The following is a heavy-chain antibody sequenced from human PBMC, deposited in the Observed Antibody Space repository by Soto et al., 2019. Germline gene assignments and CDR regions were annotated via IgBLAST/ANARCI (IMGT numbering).Heavy chain of an antibody. J-gene: IGHJ6*02. CDR1: GGSVSSGSYY. CDR3: ARDQGVTRDLYYYPMDV. CDR2: ISYSGST. D-gene: IGHD4-4*01. Sequence: QVQLQESGPGLVKPSETLSLTCSVSGGSVSSGSYYWSWIRQPPGKALEWIGYISYSGSTKYNPSHKNRFTISLDTSQNLFSLKLRSVTAADTAIYYCARDQGVTRDLYYYPMDVWGQGTTVTVSS. V-gene: IGHV4-61*01.